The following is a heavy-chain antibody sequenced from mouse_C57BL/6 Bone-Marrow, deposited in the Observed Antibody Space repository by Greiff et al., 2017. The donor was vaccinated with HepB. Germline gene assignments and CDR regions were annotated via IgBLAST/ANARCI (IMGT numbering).Heavy chain of an antibody. J-gene: IGHJ4*01. D-gene: IGHD2-1*01. CDR1: GFTFTDYY. V-gene: IGHV7-3*01. CDR2: IRNKANGYTT. CDR3: ASVYGNFFYAMDY. Sequence: EVQGVESGGGLVQPGGSLSLSCAASGFTFTDYYMSWVRQPPGKALEWLGFIRNKANGYTTEYSASVKGRFTISRDTSQSILYLQMNALGAEDSATYYCASVYGNFFYAMDYWGQGTSVTVSS.